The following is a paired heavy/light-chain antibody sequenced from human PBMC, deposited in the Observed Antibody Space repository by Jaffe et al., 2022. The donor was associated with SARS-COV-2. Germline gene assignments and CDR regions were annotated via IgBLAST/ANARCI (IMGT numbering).Light chain of an antibody. Sequence: EIVLTQSPDTLSLFPGERATLSCRASQSVSSNHLAWYQQKPGQAPRLLIYDTSSRATGIPDRFSGSGSGTAFTLTISGLEPEDFAVYSCQQYGNSRGTFGQGTKVEV. J-gene: IGKJ1*01. V-gene: IGKV3-20*01. CDR2: DTS. CDR3: QQYGNSRGT. CDR1: QSVSSNH.
Heavy chain of an antibody. CDR1: GFTFSSYA. J-gene: IGHJ6*03. Sequence: EVQLVESGGGLVQPGGSLRLSCAASGFTFSSYAMSWVRQAPGKGLEWVSAISGSSSSTYYADSVKGRFTISRDNSKNTLYLQMNSPRAEDTAVYYCAKDHHLCSGNICYSGYFDYYYMDVWGKGTTVTVSS. CDR3: AKDHHLCSGNICYSGYFDYYYMDV. V-gene: IGHV3-23*04. D-gene: IGHD2-15*01. CDR2: ISGSSSST.